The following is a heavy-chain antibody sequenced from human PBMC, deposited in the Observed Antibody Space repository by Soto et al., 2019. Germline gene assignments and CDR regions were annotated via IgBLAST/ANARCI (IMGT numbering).Heavy chain of an antibody. D-gene: IGHD2-2*01. V-gene: IGHV4-59*01. CDR2: VYYSGST. Sequence: SETLSLTCTVSGGSISSYFWSWIRQPPGKGLEWIGYVYYSGSTSYNPSLKSRVTISIDTSKNQFSLKLDSVTAADTAVYYCARGPKVVDYYYYMDVWGKGTTVTVSS. CDR1: GGSISSYF. CDR3: ARGPKVVDYYYYMDV. J-gene: IGHJ6*03.